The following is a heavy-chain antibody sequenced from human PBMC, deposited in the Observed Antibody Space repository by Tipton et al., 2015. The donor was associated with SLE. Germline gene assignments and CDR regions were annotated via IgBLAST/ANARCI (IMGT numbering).Heavy chain of an antibody. D-gene: IGHD3-22*01. J-gene: IGHJ6*04. CDR1: GGSFSGYY. V-gene: IGHV4-34*01. CDR3: ARDLSQVVGDV. Sequence: TLSLTCAVYGGSFSGYYWSWIRQPPGKGLEWIGEINHSGSTNYNPSLKSRVTISVDTSKNQFSLKLSSVTAEDTAVYYCARDLSQVVGDVWGKGTTVTVSS. CDR2: INHSGST.